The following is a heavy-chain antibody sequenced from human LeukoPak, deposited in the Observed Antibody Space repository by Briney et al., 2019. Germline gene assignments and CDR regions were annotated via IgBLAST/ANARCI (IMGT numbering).Heavy chain of an antibody. CDR3: ASWGKRYCSGGSCYSGAFDI. D-gene: IGHD2-15*01. J-gene: IGHJ3*02. CDR1: GVSLSTYS. CDR2: ASDSGTT. V-gene: IGHV4-59*08. Sequence: PSETLSLTCSVSGVSLSTYSWTWVRQPPGKGLEWIGYASDSGTTNYNPSLKSRVTISVDTSKNQFSLKLSSVTAADTAVYYCASWGKRYCSGGSCYSGAFDIWGQGTMVTVSS.